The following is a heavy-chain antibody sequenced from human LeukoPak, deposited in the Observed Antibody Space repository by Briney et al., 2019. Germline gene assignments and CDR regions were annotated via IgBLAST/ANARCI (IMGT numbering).Heavy chain of an antibody. CDR3: AKVGTYEILTGYSPHLDY. V-gene: IGHV3-23*01. CDR2: ISGGGGST. Sequence: PGGSQRLSCAASGFTFSSYAMSWVRQAPGKGLEWVSDISGGGGSTYYADSVNGRFTISRVNSTDTLSLQLNSLRAEDTAVYYCAKVGTYEILTGYSPHLDYWGQGTLVTVSS. CDR1: GFTFSSYA. D-gene: IGHD3-9*01. J-gene: IGHJ4*02.